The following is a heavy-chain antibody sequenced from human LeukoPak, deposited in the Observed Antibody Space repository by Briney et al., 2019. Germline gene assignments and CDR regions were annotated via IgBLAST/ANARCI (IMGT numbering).Heavy chain of an antibody. CDR2: INPSGGST. CDR1: GYTFTSYY. CDR3: AADLWFGDSVWFDP. Sequence: GASVKVSCKASGYTFTSYYMHWVRQAPGQGLEWMGIINPSGGSTSYAQKFQGRVTMTRDTSANIVYMDLSSLRSEDTAVYYCAADLWFGDSVWFDPWGQGTLVTVPS. D-gene: IGHD3-10*01. J-gene: IGHJ5*02. V-gene: IGHV1-46*01.